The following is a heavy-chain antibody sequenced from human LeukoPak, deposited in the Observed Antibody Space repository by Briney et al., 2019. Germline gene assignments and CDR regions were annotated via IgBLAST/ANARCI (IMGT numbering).Heavy chain of an antibody. D-gene: IGHD1-14*01. CDR1: GFPLSDHF. Sequence: GGSLRLSCAASGFPLSDHFMVWIRQAPGKGLEWISYISTVSTYINYADSVRGRFTTSRDHAKHSLYLQMNDLRPDDTAVYFCARQSTATTAFDFWGQGTLVTVSS. CDR2: ISTVSTYI. V-gene: IGHV3-11*03. CDR3: ARQSTATTAFDF. J-gene: IGHJ4*02.